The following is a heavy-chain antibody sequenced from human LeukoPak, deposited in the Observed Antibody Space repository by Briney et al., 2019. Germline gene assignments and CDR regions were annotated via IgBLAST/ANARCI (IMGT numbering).Heavy chain of an antibody. J-gene: IGHJ4*02. CDR2: IYYSGST. D-gene: IGHD3-22*01. CDR1: GGSISSYY. V-gene: IGHV4-59*12. CDR3: ARARAYYDSSGYYYVSYFDY. Sequence: SETLSLTCTVSGGSISSYYWSWIRQPPGKGLEWIGYIYYSGSTNYNPSLKSRVTISVDTSKNQFSLKLSSVTAADTAVYYCARARAYYDSSGYYYVSYFDYWGQGTLVTVSS.